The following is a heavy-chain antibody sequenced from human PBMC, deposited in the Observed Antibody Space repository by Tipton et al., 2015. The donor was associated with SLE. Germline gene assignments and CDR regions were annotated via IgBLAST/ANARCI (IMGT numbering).Heavy chain of an antibody. V-gene: IGHV3-72*01. D-gene: IGHD5-18*01. CDR2: TRNKANSYTT. CDR3: AREHRYSSRYYYMDV. CDR1: GLTFSTYA. J-gene: IGHJ6*03. Sequence: SLRLSCAASGLTFSTYAMSWVRQAPGKGLEWVGRTRNKANSYTTEYAASVKGRFTISRDDSKNSLYLQMNSLKTEDTAVYYCAREHRYSSRYYYMDVWGKGTTVTVSS.